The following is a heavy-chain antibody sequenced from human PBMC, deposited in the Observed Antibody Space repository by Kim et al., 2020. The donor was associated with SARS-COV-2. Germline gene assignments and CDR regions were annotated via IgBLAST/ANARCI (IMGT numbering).Heavy chain of an antibody. CDR2: MNPNSGNT. D-gene: IGHD4-17*01. J-gene: IGHJ3*02. Sequence: ASVKVSCKASGYTFTSYDINWVRQATGQGLEWMGWMNPNSGNTGYAQKFQGRVTMTRNTSISTAYMELSSLRSEDTAVYYCARGPPIYYGDEIAFDIWGQGTMVTVSS. V-gene: IGHV1-8*01. CDR1: GYTFTSYD. CDR3: ARGPPIYYGDEIAFDI.